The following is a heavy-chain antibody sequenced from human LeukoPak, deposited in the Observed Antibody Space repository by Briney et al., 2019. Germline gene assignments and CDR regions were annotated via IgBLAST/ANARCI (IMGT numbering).Heavy chain of an antibody. CDR3: AKADSGDYFDY. D-gene: IGHD2-21*01. J-gene: IGHJ4*02. CDR1: GFTFSSYA. CDR2: ISGSGGST. V-gene: IGHV3-23*01. Sequence: PGGSLRLSCAASGFTFSSYALSWVRKAQGKGLEWVSAISGSGGSTYYADSVKGRFTISRDNSKNTLYLQMNSLRAEDTAVYYCAKADSGDYFDYWGQGTLVTVSS.